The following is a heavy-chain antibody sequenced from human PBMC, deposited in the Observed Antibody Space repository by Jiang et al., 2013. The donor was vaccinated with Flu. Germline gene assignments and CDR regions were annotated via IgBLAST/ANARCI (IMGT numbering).Heavy chain of an antibody. D-gene: IGHD4-17*01. CDR3: TRELDYGDFPGFDP. Sequence: GFTFGDYALGWFRQAPGKGLEWVGFIRSKTYGGTTEYAASVQGRFTISRDDSKSIAYLQMTSLKAEDTAVYYCTRELDYGDFPGFDPWGQG. CDR1: GFTFGDYA. V-gene: IGHV3-49*03. J-gene: IGHJ5*02. CDR2: IRSKTYGGTT.